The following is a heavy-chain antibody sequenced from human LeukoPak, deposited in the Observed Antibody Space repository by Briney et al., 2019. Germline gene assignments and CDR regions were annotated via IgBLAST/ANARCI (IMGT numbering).Heavy chain of an antibody. J-gene: IGHJ4*02. CDR3: ARDLRDY. V-gene: IGHV3-30-3*01. Sequence: GGSLRLSCAASGFTFSSYAMHWVRQAPGKGLEWVAVISYDGSNKYYADSVKGRFTISRDNSKNTLYLQMNSLRAEDTAVYYCARDLRDYWGQGTLVTVSS. CDR2: ISYDGSNK. CDR1: GFTFSSYA.